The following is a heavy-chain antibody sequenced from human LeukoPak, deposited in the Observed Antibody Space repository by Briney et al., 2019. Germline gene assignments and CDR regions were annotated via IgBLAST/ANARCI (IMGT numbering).Heavy chain of an antibody. CDR2: ISYDGSNK. J-gene: IGHJ4*02. CDR1: GFTFSSYG. CDR3: AKDRWGAVASFDY. Sequence: PGRSLRLSCAASGFTFSSYGMHWVRQAPGKGLEWVAVISYDGSNKYYADSVKGRFTISRDNSKNTLYLQMNSLRAEDTAVYYCAKDRWGAVASFDYWGQGTLVTVSS. D-gene: IGHD6-19*01. V-gene: IGHV3-30*18.